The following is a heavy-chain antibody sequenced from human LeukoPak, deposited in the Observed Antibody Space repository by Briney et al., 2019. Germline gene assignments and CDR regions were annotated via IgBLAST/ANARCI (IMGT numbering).Heavy chain of an antibody. CDR3: ARGGPGDSGYDSWFDP. Sequence: KPSETLSLTCTVSGGSISSYYWNWFRQPAGKGLEWIGRIYTSGSTNYNSSLKSRVTMSVDTSKNQFSLKLSSVTAADTAVYYCARGGPGDSGYDSWFDPWGQGALVTVSS. CDR1: GGSISSYY. V-gene: IGHV4-4*07. D-gene: IGHD5-12*01. CDR2: IYTSGST. J-gene: IGHJ5*02.